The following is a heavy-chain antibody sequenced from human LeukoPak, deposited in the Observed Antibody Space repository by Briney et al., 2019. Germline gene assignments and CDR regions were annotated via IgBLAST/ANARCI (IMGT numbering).Heavy chain of an antibody. Sequence: SETLSLTCTVSGGSISSYYWSWIRQPPGKGLEWIGYIYYSGSTNYNPSLKSRVTISVDTSKNQFSLKLSSVTAADTAVYYRARAYGGLDYWGQGTLVTVPS. CDR1: GGSISSYY. J-gene: IGHJ4*02. CDR2: IYYSGST. CDR3: ARAYGGLDY. D-gene: IGHD2-15*01. V-gene: IGHV4-59*01.